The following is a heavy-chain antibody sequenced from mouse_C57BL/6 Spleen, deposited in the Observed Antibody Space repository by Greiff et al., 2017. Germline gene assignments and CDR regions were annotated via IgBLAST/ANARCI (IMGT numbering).Heavy chain of an antibody. J-gene: IGHJ1*03. D-gene: IGHD1-1*01. V-gene: IGHV3-6*01. CDR1: GYSITSGSY. Sequence: DVQLQESGPGLVKPSQSLSLTCSVTGYSITSGSYWNWIRQFPGNKLEWMCYISYDGSNNYNPSLKNRIAITRATSKNPFFLKLNAVTTEDTATYDCARDRWYDGSSYVAWCFDYWGTGTTVTVSS. CDR2: ISYDGSN. CDR3: ARDRWYDGSSYVAWCFDY.